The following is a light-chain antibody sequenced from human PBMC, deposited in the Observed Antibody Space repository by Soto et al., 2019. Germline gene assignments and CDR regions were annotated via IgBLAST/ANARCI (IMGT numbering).Light chain of an antibody. CDR3: SSYTSSSTLEV. J-gene: IGLJ1*01. Sequence: QSALTQPASVSGSPGQSITISCTGTSSDVGYYDYVSWYQQHPGKAPKLMIYAVSSRPSGVSNRFSGSKSGNTASLTISGLQAEDEADYYRSSYTSSSTLEVFGTGTKVTVL. CDR2: AVS. CDR1: SSDVGYYDY. V-gene: IGLV2-14*01.